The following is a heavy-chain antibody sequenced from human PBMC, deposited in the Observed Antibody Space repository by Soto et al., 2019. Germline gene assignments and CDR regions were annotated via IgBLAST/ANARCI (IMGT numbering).Heavy chain of an antibody. CDR3: ARAIAAAGPYRH. J-gene: IGHJ4*02. CDR1: GFTFSSYA. CDR2: ISSNGGST. V-gene: IGHV3-64*01. Sequence: GGSLRLSCAASGFTFSSYAMHWVRQAPGKGLEYVSAISSNGGSTYYANSVKGRFTISRDNSKNTLYLQMGSLRAEDMAVYYCARAIAAAGPYRHWGQGTLVTVSS. D-gene: IGHD6-13*01.